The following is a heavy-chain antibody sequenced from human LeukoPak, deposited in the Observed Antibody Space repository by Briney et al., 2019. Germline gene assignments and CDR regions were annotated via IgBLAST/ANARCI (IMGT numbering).Heavy chain of an antibody. CDR1: GFTFSSYW. D-gene: IGHD3-3*01. Sequence: GGSLRLSCAASGFTFSSYWMNWVRQAPGKGLEWVAKIKQDGSEKYYVDSVKGRFTISRDNAKNSLYLQMNSLRAEDTAVYYCARGQLRFLEWLFAVDYWGQGTPVTVSS. CDR2: IKQDGSEK. CDR3: ARGQLRFLEWLFAVDY. J-gene: IGHJ4*02. V-gene: IGHV3-7*01.